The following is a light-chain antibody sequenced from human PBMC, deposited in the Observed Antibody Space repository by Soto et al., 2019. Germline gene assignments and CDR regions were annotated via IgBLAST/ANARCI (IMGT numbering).Light chain of an antibody. CDR1: QGISTF. CDR3: QQVNNYPLT. Sequence: DIQLTQSPSFLSASVGDRVTLTCRASQGISTFLAWYQQHPGTAPKRLIYDASNLQSGVPSRFSGSGSGTEFTLTISSLQPEDFATYYCQQVNNYPLTFGGGTKVDI. V-gene: IGKV1-9*01. J-gene: IGKJ4*01. CDR2: DAS.